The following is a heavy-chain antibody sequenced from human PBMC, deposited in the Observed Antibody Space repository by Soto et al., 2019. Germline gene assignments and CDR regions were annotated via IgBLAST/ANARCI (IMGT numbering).Heavy chain of an antibody. Sequence: PGGSLRLSCAASGFIFENFGMSWVRQAPGKGLEWISSISGSGFKEYCAESVKGRFTTSRDNSKSTLYLKLNNLSAENTAVYHCAKIQGVELGPLASGTGSAPRGKGSLVPVS. CDR1: GFIFENFG. V-gene: IGHV3-23*01. D-gene: IGHD1-26*01. J-gene: IGHJ1*01. CDR3: AKIQGVELGPLASGTGSAP. CDR2: ISGSGFKE.